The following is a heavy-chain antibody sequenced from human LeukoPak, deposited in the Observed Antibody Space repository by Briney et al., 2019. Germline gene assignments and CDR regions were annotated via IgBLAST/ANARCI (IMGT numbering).Heavy chain of an antibody. Sequence: GASLRLSCAASRFTFSSYAMSWVRQAPGKGLERVSATSGSGGSTYYADSVKGRFTISRDNSKNTLYLQMNSLRAEDTAVYYCADCSGGSCYKNDYYYYGMDVWGQGTTVTVSS. J-gene: IGHJ6*02. CDR3: ADCSGGSCYKNDYYYYGMDV. CDR1: RFTFSSYA. V-gene: IGHV3-23*01. CDR2: TSGSGGST. D-gene: IGHD2-15*01.